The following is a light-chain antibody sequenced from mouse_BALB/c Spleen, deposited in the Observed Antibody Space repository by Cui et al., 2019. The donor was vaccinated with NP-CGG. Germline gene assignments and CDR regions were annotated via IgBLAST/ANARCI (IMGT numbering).Light chain of an antibody. V-gene: IGLV1*01. J-gene: IGLJ1*01. Sequence: QAVVTKESALTTSPGEIVTLTCRSSTGAVTTNNYANWVQEKPDHLFTGLIGGTNNRAPGVPARFSGSLIGDKAALTITGAQTEDEAIYFCALWYSNHWVFGGGTKLTVL. CDR2: GTN. CDR3: ALWYSNHWV. CDR1: TGAVTTNNY.